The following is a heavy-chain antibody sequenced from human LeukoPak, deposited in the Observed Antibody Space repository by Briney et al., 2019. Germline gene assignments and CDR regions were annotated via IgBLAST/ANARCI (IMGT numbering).Heavy chain of an antibody. V-gene: IGHV3-30*04. CDR3: AKDDNYIRFLS. Sequence: GGSLRLSCAASGFTFSSYAMHWVRQAPGKGLEWVAVISYDRSNKYYADSVKGRFTISRDNSKNTLYLQMNSLRAEDTAVYYCAKDDNYIRFLSWGQGTLVTVSS. CDR1: GFTFSSYA. D-gene: IGHD3-16*01. J-gene: IGHJ5*02. CDR2: ISYDRSNK.